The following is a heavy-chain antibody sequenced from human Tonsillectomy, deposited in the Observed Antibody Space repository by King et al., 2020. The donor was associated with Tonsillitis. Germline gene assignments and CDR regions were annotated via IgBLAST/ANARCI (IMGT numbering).Heavy chain of an antibody. CDR2: IWYDGSNK. J-gene: IGHJ5*02. D-gene: IGHD3-3*01. V-gene: IGHV3-33*01. CDR1: GFTFSSYG. CDR3: ARGDYDFWSGYSQSFNWFDP. Sequence: VQLVESGGGVVQPGRSLRLSCAASGFTFSSYGMHWVRQAPGKGLEWVAVIWYDGSNKYYADSVKGRFTISRDNSKNTLYLQMNSLRAEDTDVYYCARGDYDFWSGYSQSFNWFDPWGQGTLVTVSS.